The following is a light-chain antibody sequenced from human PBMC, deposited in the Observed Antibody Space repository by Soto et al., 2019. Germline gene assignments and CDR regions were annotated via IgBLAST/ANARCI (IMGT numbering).Light chain of an antibody. CDR3: NSMTTSTSTRFV. Sequence: QAVVTQPASVSGSPGQSITISCAGSSSDIGTYEYVSWYQQYPGKAPKLMIYEVNYRPSGVSNRFSGSKSGNTASLTISGLQAEDEGDYYCNSMTTSTSTRFVFGTGTKVTVL. CDR1: SSDIGTYEY. CDR2: EVN. V-gene: IGLV2-14*01. J-gene: IGLJ1*01.